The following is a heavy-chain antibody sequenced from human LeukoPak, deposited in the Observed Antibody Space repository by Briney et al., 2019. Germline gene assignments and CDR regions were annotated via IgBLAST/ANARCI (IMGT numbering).Heavy chain of an antibody. CDR3: ARVGYYDYVWGSYRPPVYYGMDV. J-gene: IGHJ6*02. V-gene: IGHV4-59*01. CDR1: GGSISSYY. CDR2: IYYSGST. D-gene: IGHD3-16*02. Sequence: SETLSLTCTVSGGSISSYYWSWIRQPPGKGLEWIGYIYYSGSTNYNPSLKSRVTISVDTSKNQFSLKLSSVTAADTAVYYCARVGYYDYVWGSYRPPVYYGMDVWGQGTTVTVSS.